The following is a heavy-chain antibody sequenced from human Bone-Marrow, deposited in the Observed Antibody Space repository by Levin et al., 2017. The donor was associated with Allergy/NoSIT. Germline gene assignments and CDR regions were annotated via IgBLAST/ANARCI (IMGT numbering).Heavy chain of an antibody. CDR1: GFTFSSYG. Sequence: GASVKVSCAASGFTFSSYGMHWVRQAPGKGLEWVAVISYDGSNKYYADSVKGRFTISRDNSKNTLYLQMNSLRAEDTAVYYCAKTGGNDYGDYWGQGTLVTVSS. CDR3: AKTGGNDYGDY. D-gene: IGHD3-16*01. CDR2: ISYDGSNK. V-gene: IGHV3-30*18. J-gene: IGHJ4*02.